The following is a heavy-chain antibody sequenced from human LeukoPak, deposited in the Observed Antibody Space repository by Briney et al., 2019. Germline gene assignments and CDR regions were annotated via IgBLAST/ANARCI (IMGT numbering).Heavy chain of an antibody. D-gene: IGHD3-22*01. CDR1: GYTFTSYG. V-gene: IGHV1-18*01. CDR2: ISAYNGNT. Sequence: GASVKVSCKASGYTFTSYGISWVRQAPGQGLEWMGWISAYNGNTNYAQKLQGRVTMTTDTSTSTAYMELRSLRSDDTAVYYCAKDSSGYLKNYYYYGMDVWGQGTTVTVSS. J-gene: IGHJ6*02. CDR3: AKDSSGYLKNYYYYGMDV.